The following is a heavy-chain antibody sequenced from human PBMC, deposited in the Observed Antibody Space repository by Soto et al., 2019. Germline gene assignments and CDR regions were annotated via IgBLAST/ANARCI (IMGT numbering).Heavy chain of an antibody. CDR2: IHPNNGDT. V-gene: IGHV1-2*02. Sequence: QVQLVQSGAEVQKPGASVKLSCRASGYTFKVYFLHWMRQAPGPGLEWMGWIHPNNGDTMYAQKFRGRVTMTRDTSIDTVYMDLSSLTSDDTAVYYCARGPDTGAFDYWGQGALVIVSS. J-gene: IGHJ4*02. CDR3: ARGPDTGAFDY. D-gene: IGHD7-27*01. CDR1: GYTFKVYF.